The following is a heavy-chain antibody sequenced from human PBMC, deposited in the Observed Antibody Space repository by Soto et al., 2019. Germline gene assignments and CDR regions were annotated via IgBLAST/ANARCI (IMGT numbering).Heavy chain of an antibody. J-gene: IGHJ6*03. CDR2: INPNSGVT. CDR3: ARESGGATATLGYYYFYMDV. V-gene: IGHV1-2*04. Sequence: QVQLVQSGAEVKKPGASVTVSCRSSGDTFTDYYMHWVRQAPGQGLEWMGWINPNSGVTKYAQKFQGWVATTRDTSIRTVDMQLSRLRSDDTAVYYCARESGGATATLGYYYFYMDVWGTGTTVTVSS. D-gene: IGHD1-26*01. CDR1: GDTFTDYY.